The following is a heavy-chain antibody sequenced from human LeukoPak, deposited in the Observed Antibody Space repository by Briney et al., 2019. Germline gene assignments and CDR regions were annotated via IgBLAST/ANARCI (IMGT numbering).Heavy chain of an antibody. J-gene: IGHJ6*02. CDR2: IFPGDFEL. V-gene: IGHV5-51*01. D-gene: IGHD2-15*01. Sequence: GESLKISCKGSGYSFTDYWIGRVRQMPGKGLEWMGIIFPGDFELKYSPSFQGQVIISVDKSIDTAYLQWSSLQASDTATYYCARHGLEGCRGGMCYRSFHYYGMDVWGQGTTVTVSS. CDR3: ARHGLEGCRGGMCYRSFHYYGMDV. CDR1: GYSFTDYW.